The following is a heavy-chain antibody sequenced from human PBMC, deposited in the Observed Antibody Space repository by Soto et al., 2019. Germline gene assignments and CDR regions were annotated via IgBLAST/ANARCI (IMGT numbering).Heavy chain of an antibody. CDR3: AGMIAFGDKYSGTDV. CDR2: ISAYNGNT. V-gene: IGHV1-18*01. CDR1: GYTFTSYG. D-gene: IGHD3-16*01. J-gene: IGHJ6*04. Sequence: QVQLVQSGAEVKKPGASVKVSCKASGYTFTSYGISWVRQAPGQGLEWMGWISAYNGNTNYAQKLQGRVTMTTDTPTGTAQKELGGRRSDDTAGYYCAGMIAFGDKYSGTDVWGKGTTVIFSS.